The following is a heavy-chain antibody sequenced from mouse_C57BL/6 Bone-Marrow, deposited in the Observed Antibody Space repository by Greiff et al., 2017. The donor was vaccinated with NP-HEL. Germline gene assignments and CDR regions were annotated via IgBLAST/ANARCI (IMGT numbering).Heavy chain of an antibody. V-gene: IGHV1-76*01. Sequence: VQLQQSGAELVRPGASVKLSCKASGYTFTDYYINWVKQRPGQGLEWIARIYPGSGNTYYNEKFKGKATLTAEKSSSTAYMQLSSLTSEVSAVYFCARFPSCQDYFDYWGQGTTLTVSS. CDR1: GYTFTDYY. J-gene: IGHJ2*01. CDR2: IYPGSGNT. D-gene: IGHD6-1*01. CDR3: ARFPSCQDYFDY.